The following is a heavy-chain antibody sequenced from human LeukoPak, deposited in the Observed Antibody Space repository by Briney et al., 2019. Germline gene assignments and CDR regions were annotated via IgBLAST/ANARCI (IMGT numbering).Heavy chain of an antibody. CDR3: ARHGHDGGYASDDY. D-gene: IGHD5-12*01. Sequence: SETLSLTCIVSGGSISRDSYYWGWMRQSPQKGLEWVGSIYYSGSTYYNPSLKSRVTISVDTSKNQFSLKLSSVTAADTAVYYCARHGHDGGYASDDYWGQGTLVTVSS. J-gene: IGHJ4*02. V-gene: IGHV4-39*01. CDR1: GGSISRDSYY. CDR2: IYYSGST.